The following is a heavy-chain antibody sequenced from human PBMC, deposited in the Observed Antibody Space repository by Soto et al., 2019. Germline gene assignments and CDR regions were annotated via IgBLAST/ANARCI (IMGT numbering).Heavy chain of an antibody. CDR3: ARHPFSGYYDSSGYYPHFDY. CDR1: GYTFTSYG. J-gene: IGHJ4*02. V-gene: IGHV1-18*01. CDR2: ISAYNGNT. D-gene: IGHD3-22*01. Sequence: ASVKVSCKASGYTFTSYGISWVRQAPGQGLEWMGWISAYNGNTNYAQKLQGRVTMTTDTSTSTAYMELRSLRSDDTAVYYCARHPFSGYYDSSGYYPHFDYWGQGTLVTVSS.